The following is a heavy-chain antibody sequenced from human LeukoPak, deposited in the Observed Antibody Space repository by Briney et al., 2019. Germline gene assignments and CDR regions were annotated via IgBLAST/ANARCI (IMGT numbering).Heavy chain of an antibody. CDR1: GYTFTGYY. CDR2: INPNSGGT. V-gene: IGHV1-2*02. Sequence: ASVKVSCKASGYTFTGYYMHWVRQAPGQGLEWMGWINPNSGGTNYAQKFQGRVPMTRDTSISTAYMELRSLRSDDTAVYYCARIVGYYDSSGYYSDYYYGMDVWGQGTTVTVSS. J-gene: IGHJ6*02. D-gene: IGHD3-22*01. CDR3: ARIVGYYDSSGYYSDYYYGMDV.